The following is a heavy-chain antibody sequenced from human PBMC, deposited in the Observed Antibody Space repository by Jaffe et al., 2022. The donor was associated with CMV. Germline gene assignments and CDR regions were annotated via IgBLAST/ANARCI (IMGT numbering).Heavy chain of an antibody. J-gene: IGHJ4*02. D-gene: IGHD3-3*01. CDR1: GFTFSSYA. CDR3: AKGWVPPYDFWSGYRGLVIRFDY. Sequence: EVQLVESGGGLVQPGGSLRLSCAASGFTFSSYAMSWVRQAPGKGLEWVSAISGSGGSTYYADSVKGRFTISRDNSKNTLYLQMNSLRAEDTAVYYCAKGWVPPYDFWSGYRGLVIRFDYWGQGTLVTVSS. V-gene: IGHV3-23*04. CDR2: ISGSGGST.